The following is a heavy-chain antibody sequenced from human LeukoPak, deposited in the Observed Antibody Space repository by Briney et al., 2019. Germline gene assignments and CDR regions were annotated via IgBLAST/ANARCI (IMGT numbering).Heavy chain of an antibody. Sequence: SETLSLTCAVSGGSISGYYWSWIRQPPGKGLEWIGYIFYTGNSRYNPSLKSRVTISVETSKNQFSLKLTPVTAADTAVYYCARVGKYDHWFDPWGQGTLVTVSS. J-gene: IGHJ5*02. CDR2: IFYTGNS. D-gene: IGHD3-3*01. V-gene: IGHV4-59*01. CDR3: ARVGKYDHWFDP. CDR1: GGSISGYY.